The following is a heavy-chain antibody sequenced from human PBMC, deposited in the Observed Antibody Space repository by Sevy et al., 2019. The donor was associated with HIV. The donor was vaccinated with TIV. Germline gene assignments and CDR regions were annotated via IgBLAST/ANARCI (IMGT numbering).Heavy chain of an antibody. CDR1: GGSISSYY. CDR3: ARAVRFMEENSWFDP. CDR2: IYYSGST. D-gene: IGHD3-3*01. J-gene: IGHJ5*02. Sequence: SETLSLTCSVSGGSISSYYWTWIRQPPGKGLEWIANIYYSGSTNYNPSLKSRVTISADTSKNQFSLKLSSVTSADTAVYYCARAVRFMEENSWFDPWGQGTLVTVSS. V-gene: IGHV4-59*13.